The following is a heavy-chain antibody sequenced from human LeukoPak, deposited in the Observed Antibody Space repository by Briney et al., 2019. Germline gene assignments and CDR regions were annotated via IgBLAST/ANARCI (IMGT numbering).Heavy chain of an antibody. Sequence: PGGSLRLSCAASGFTFSDYYMSWIRQAPGKGLEWVSYISSSGSTIYYADSVKGRFTISRDNAKNSLYLQMNSLRAEDTDVYYCAREIRCDSSSCFFTLSWIGCPNGFDPWGQGTLVTVSS. CDR3: AREIRCDSSSCFFTLSWIGCPNGFDP. CDR1: GFTFSDYY. J-gene: IGHJ5*02. D-gene: IGHD6-13*01. V-gene: IGHV3-11*04. CDR2: ISSSGSTI.